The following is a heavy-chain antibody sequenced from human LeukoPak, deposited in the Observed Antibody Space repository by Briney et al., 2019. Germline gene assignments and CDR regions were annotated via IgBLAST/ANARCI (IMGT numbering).Heavy chain of an antibody. J-gene: IGHJ4*02. D-gene: IGHD1-26*01. CDR2: IRSKLYGGTT. V-gene: IGHV3-49*04. CDR1: GFTFGAYA. Sequence: GGSLRLSCTASGFTFGAYAMSWVRQAPGKGLEWVGFIRSKLYGGTTAYAASVKVRFSISKDDSRSIAYLQMNSRKTEDTALNYGRGGPYYFDYWGQGSQVSVSS. CDR3: RGGPYYFDY.